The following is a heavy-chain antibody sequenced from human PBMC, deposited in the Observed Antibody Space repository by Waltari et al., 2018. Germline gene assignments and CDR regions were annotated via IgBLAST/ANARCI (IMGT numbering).Heavy chain of an antibody. Sequence: EVQLVQSGAALNKPGESPTLSCKGSGYSFSNYWSGLVRQMSGKGLAWMGVIHTDNSNTLYSPSFQGQVTISVDKSITTAYLQWSSLKASDTAIYYCATRRYYYDSTPYYWLWGQGTQVTVSS. V-gene: IGHV5-51*01. CDR2: IHTDNSNT. D-gene: IGHD3-22*01. J-gene: IGHJ4*02. CDR3: ATRRYYYDSTPYYWL. CDR1: GYSFSNYW.